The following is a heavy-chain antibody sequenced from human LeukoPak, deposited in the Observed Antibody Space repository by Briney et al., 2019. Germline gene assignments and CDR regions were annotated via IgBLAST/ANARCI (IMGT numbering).Heavy chain of an antibody. Sequence: EASETLSLTCTVSGGSISSYYWSWIRQPPGKGLEWIGYIYYSGSTNYNPSLKSRVTISVDTSKNQFSLKLSSVTAADTAVYYCARERIAVAGQFDYWGQGTLVTVSS. J-gene: IGHJ4*02. D-gene: IGHD6-19*01. V-gene: IGHV4-59*01. CDR2: IYYSGST. CDR3: ARERIAVAGQFDY. CDR1: GGSISSYY.